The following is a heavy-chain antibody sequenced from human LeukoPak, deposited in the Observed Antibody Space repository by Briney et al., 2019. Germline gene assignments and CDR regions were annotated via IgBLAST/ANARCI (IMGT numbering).Heavy chain of an antibody. V-gene: IGHV1-69-2*01. J-gene: IGHJ4*02. CDR1: GYTFTNYY. D-gene: IGHD1-7*01. CDR2: VDPEDGET. Sequence: GASVKVSCKASGYTFTNYYMHWVRQAPGQGLEWMGRVDPEDGETIYAEKFQGRVTITADTSTDTAYMELSSLRSEDTAVYYCATTSKRINYQSLDYWGQGTLVTVSS. CDR3: ATTSKRINYQSLDY.